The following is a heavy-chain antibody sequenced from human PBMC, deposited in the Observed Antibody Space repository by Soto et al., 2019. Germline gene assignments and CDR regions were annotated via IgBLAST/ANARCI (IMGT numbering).Heavy chain of an antibody. CDR2: IITIFVTA. D-gene: IGHD3-22*01. V-gene: IGHV1-69*12. J-gene: IGHJ4*02. Sequence: QVQLVQSGAEVKKPGSSVKVSCKASGGTFSSYAISLVRQAPVQGLEWMGGIITIFVTANYAQKFQGRVTITAEESTSTAYIELSSMRSEDTAVYYCARDRGYYYDRSRYKFDYWGQGTLVTVSS. CDR3: ARDRGYYYDRSRYKFDY. CDR1: GGTFSSYA.